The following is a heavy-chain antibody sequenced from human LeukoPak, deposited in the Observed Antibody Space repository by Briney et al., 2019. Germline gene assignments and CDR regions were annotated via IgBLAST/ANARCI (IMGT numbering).Heavy chain of an antibody. CDR1: GFTFSTFA. CDR2: VGTSADT. D-gene: IGHD2-15*01. CDR3: TRKTPGRTPFDY. J-gene: IGHJ4*02. V-gene: IGHV3-23*01. Sequence: PGGSLRLSCAASGFTFSTFAMIWVRQAPGQGLQWVSAVGTSADTYYADSVRGRFTISRDNSKNTLYLQMDSLRAEDTAIYYCTRKTPGRTPFDYWGQGILVTVSS.